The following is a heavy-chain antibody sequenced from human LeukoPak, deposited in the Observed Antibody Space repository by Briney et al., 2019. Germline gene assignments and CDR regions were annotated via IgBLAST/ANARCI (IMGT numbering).Heavy chain of an antibody. CDR1: GGSISSYY. Sequence: SETLSLTCTVSGGSISSYYWSWIRQPPGKGLEWIGEINHSGSTNYNPSLKSRVTISVDTSKNQFSLKLSSVTAADAAVYYCARGPGYYDSSGYYHDYWGQGTLVTVSS. J-gene: IGHJ4*02. CDR3: ARGPGYYDSSGYYHDY. D-gene: IGHD3-22*01. V-gene: IGHV4-34*01. CDR2: INHSGST.